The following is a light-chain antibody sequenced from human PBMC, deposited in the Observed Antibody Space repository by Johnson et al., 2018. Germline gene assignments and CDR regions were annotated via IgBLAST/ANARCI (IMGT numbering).Light chain of an antibody. V-gene: IGLV1-51*02. CDR3: GTWDSSLSAGNV. CDR2: ENN. CDR1: SSNIGNNY. Sequence: QSVLTQPPSVSAAPGQKVTISCSGSSSNIGNNYVSWYQQLPGTAPKLLIYENNKRPSGIPDRFSGSKSGPSATLGITGLQPRDEADYYCGTWDSSLSAGNVFGTGTKVTVL. J-gene: IGLJ1*01.